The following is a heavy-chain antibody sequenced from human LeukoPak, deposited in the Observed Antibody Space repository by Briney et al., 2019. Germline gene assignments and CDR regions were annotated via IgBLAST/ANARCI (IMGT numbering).Heavy chain of an antibody. CDR2: IYYSGTT. V-gene: IGHV4-59*01. Sequence: SETVSLTCTVSGGSISSYYWSWIRQPPGKGLEWIGYIYYSGTTTYNASLESRLTISVDTSKNQFSLKLRSVTAADTAVYFCAREASRAGSYYFDYWGQGT. D-gene: IGHD3-10*01. CDR1: GGSISSYY. J-gene: IGHJ4*02. CDR3: AREASRAGSYYFDY.